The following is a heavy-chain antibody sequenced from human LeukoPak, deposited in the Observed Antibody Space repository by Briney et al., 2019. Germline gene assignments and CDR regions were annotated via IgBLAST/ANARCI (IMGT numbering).Heavy chain of an antibody. CDR2: MSYDGGTK. D-gene: IGHD3-3*01. J-gene: IGHJ4*02. Sequence: GGSLRLSCAASGFTFSTYAMHWFRQAPGKGLEWVAVMSYDGGTKYCADSVKGRFTISRDNAKNSLYLQMNSLRAEDTAVYYCARMAIVPGVASYYFDYWGQGTLVTVSS. CDR1: GFTFSTYA. CDR3: ARMAIVPGVASYYFDY. V-gene: IGHV3-30*07.